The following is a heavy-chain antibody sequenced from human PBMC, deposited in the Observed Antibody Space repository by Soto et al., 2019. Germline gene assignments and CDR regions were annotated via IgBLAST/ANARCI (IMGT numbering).Heavy chain of an antibody. CDR3: AKEEGTYYYDSSGYYFY. CDR1: GFTFSSYA. D-gene: IGHD3-22*01. CDR2: ISGSGGST. V-gene: IGHV3-23*01. Sequence: GGSLRLSCAASGFTFSSYAMSWVRQAPGKGLEWVSAISGSGGSTYHADSVKGRFTISRDNSKNTLYLQMNSLRAEDTAVYYCAKEEGTYYYDSSGYYFYWGQGTLVTVSS. J-gene: IGHJ4*02.